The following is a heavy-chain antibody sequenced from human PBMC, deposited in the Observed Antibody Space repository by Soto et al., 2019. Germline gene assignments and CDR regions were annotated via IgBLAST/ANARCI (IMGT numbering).Heavy chain of an antibody. J-gene: IGHJ4*02. CDR1: GYTFTNNG. CDR2: VSPYNGNT. Sequence: QLQLVQSGPEVKKPGASVKVSCEASGYTFTNNGISWVRQAPGQGLEWMGWVSPYNGNTNYAQKFQGRVIMTTDRSTSTAYMELRSLRSDASAVYYCARDGGGVFDCWGQGTLVTVSS. V-gene: IGHV1-18*01. CDR3: ARDGGGVFDC. D-gene: IGHD6-25*01.